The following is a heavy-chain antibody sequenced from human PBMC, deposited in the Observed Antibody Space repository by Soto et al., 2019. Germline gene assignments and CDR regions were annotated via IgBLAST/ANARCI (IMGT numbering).Heavy chain of an antibody. V-gene: IGHV1-18*01. D-gene: IGHD5-18*01. Sequence: QVQLVQSGAEVKKPGASVKVSCKASGYTFTSYGIAWVRQAPGQGLEWMGRVNANNGHTNYAQKIQRRVTRTTDTSPCTVYLELANLGSDVTAVYYWARDGYYDNWGQGTMVTVSS. CDR3: ARDGYYDN. J-gene: IGHJ3*02. CDR2: VNANNGHT. CDR1: GYTFTSYG.